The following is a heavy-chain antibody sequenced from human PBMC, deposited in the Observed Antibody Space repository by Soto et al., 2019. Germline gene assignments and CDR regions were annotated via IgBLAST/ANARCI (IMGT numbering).Heavy chain of an antibody. D-gene: IGHD5-18*01. CDR3: ARNGYTYGMDV. J-gene: IGHJ6*02. CDR2: IYYSGIS. CDR1: GGSTSSGGFY. V-gene: IGHV4-31*03. Sequence: PSETLSLTCTVSGGSTSSGGFYWSCIRQHPGKGLEWIGYIYYSGISYYNPSLKSRVSISLDTSRNQFSMTPNSVTAADTAVYYCARNGYTYGMDVWGQGATVTVSS.